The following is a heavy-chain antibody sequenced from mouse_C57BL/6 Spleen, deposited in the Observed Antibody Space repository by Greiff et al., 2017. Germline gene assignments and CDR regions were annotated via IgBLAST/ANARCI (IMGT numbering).Heavy chain of an antibody. CDR3: TRDGDYSLFAY. Sequence: DVHLVESGEGLVKPGGSLKLSCAASGFTFSSYAMSWVRQTPEKRLEWVAYISSGGDYIYYADTVKGRFTISRDNARNTLYLQMSSLKPEDTAMYYCTRDGDYSLFAYWGQGTLVTVSA. J-gene: IGHJ3*01. D-gene: IGHD2-12*01. CDR1: GFTFSSYA. CDR2: ISSGGDYI. V-gene: IGHV5-9-1*02.